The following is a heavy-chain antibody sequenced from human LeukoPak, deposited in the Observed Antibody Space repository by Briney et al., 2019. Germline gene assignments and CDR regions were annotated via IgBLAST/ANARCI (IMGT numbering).Heavy chain of an antibody. CDR3: ARGATRFGELTDWLDP. CDR1: GYTFSNYG. CDR2: IGAYNGNT. D-gene: IGHD3-10*02. Sequence: ASVKVSCKASGYTFSNYGVSWVRQAPGRGLEWLGWIGAYNGNTNYAQKFQGRVTMTRDTSTSTAYMEVTSLRSDDTAVYYCARGATRFGELTDWLDPWGQGTLVTVSS. J-gene: IGHJ5*02. V-gene: IGHV1-18*01.